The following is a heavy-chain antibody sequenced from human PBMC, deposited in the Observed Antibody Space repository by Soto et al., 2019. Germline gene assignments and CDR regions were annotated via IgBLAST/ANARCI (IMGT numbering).Heavy chain of an antibody. CDR1: GFSLSTSGVG. Sequence: QITLKESGPTLVKPTETLTLTCTFSGFSLSTSGVGVGWIRQPPGNALEWLALIYWKDDKRYSPSLKNRLTITKDTSKNQVVLTLTNMDPVDTGTYYCAHRTDYGSVYAMDVWGQGTTVTVSS. V-gene: IGHV2-5*01. CDR3: AHRTDYGSVYAMDV. CDR2: IYWKDDK. J-gene: IGHJ6*02. D-gene: IGHD3-10*01.